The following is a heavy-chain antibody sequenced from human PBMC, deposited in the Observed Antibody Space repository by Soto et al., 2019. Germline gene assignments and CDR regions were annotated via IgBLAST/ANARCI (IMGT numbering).Heavy chain of an antibody. V-gene: IGHV1-69*01. CDR1: GGSFSNDP. J-gene: IGHJ4*02. CDR3: ATGEWELPHF. D-gene: IGHD1-26*01. CDR2: IIPVIGKP. Sequence: QVQLVQSGAEVKKPGSSVKVSCKASGGSFSNDPISCVRQAPGQGLEWMGGIIPVIGKPDYAQKYQGRVTIAADESTSTAYMELTNLVSQDTAMYYCATGEWELPHFWGQGSLLTVSS.